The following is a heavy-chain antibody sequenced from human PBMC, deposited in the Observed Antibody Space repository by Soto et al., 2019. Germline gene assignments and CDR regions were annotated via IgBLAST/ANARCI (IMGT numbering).Heavy chain of an antibody. D-gene: IGHD5-12*01. CDR3: ASSRYGYHSKRRLDY. Sequence: QVQLVQSGAEVKKPGASVKVSCKASGYTFTSYGISWVRQAPGQGLEWMGWISAYNSNTNYAQKLQGRVTMTTDTYTSTAYMELRSLRSDDTAVYYCASSRYGYHSKRRLDYWGQGTLDTVSS. V-gene: IGHV1-18*04. CDR2: ISAYNSNT. CDR1: GYTFTSYG. J-gene: IGHJ4*02.